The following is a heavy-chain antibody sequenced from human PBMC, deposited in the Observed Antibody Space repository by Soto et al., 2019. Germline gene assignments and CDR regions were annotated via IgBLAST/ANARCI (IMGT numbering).Heavy chain of an antibody. CDR1: GFTFSSYA. J-gene: IGHJ4*02. Sequence: PGGSLRLSCAASGFTFSSYAMSWVRQAPGKGLEWVSAISGSGGSTYYADSVKGRFTISRDNSKNTLYLQMNSLRAEDTAVYYCAKGSYIVVVPAAMNYWGQGTLVTVST. V-gene: IGHV3-23*01. CDR3: AKGSYIVVVPAAMNY. D-gene: IGHD2-2*01. CDR2: ISGSGGST.